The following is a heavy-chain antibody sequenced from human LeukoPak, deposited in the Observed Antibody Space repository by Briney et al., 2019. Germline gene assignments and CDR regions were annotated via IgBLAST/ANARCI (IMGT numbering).Heavy chain of an antibody. D-gene: IGHD1-20*01. J-gene: IGHJ5*02. CDR3: ARDGGITGTNWFDP. V-gene: IGHV1-18*01. CDR2: ISAYNGNT. Sequence: QXPGQGXXWMGWISAYNGNTNYAQKLQGRVTMTTDTSTSTAYMELRSLRSEDTAVYYCARDGGITGTNWFDPWGQGTLVTVSS.